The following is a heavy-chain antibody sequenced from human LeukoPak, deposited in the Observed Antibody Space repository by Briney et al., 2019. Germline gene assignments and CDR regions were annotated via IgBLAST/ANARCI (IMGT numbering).Heavy chain of an antibody. V-gene: IGHV3-66*01. CDR3: ARSLQQQPFDY. Sequence: PGGSLRLSCAASGFTVSSNYMSWVRQAPGKGLEWFSVIYSGGSTYYADSVKGRLTISRDNSKNTLYLQMNSLRAEDTAVYYCARSLQQQPFDYWGQGTLVTVSS. CDR1: GFTVSSNY. CDR2: IYSGGST. J-gene: IGHJ4*02. D-gene: IGHD6-13*01.